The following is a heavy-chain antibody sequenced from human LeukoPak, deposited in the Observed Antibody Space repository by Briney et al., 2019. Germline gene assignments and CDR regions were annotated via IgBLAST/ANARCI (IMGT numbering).Heavy chain of an antibody. CDR3: AKAGIYDYVWGSYLVD. Sequence: GGSLRLSCAASGFTFSTSGMSWVRQAPGKGLEWVSTITGSGGSTYYADSVKGQFTISRDNSKNTLYLQMNSLRAEDTAVYYCAKAGIYDYVWGSYLVDWGQGTLVTVSS. D-gene: IGHD3-16*01. CDR2: ITGSGGST. CDR1: GFTFSTSG. J-gene: IGHJ4*02. V-gene: IGHV3-23*01.